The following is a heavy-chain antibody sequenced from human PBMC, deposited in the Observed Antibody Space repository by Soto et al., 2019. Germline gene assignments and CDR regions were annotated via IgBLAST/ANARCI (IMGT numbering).Heavy chain of an antibody. J-gene: IGHJ4*02. Sequence: PGGSLRLSCAASGFTFSSYAMHWVRQAPGKGLEWVAVISYDGSNKYYADSVKGRFTISRDNSKNTLYLQMNSLRAEDTAVYYCARAHTTYAILTGPFDYWGQGTLVTVSS. CDR3: ARAHTTYAILTGPFDY. CDR1: GFTFSSYA. CDR2: ISYDGSNK. V-gene: IGHV3-30-3*01. D-gene: IGHD3-9*01.